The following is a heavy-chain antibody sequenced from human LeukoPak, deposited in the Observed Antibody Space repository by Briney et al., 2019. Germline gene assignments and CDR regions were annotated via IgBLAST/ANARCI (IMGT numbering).Heavy chain of an antibody. J-gene: IGHJ3*02. D-gene: IGHD3-22*01. CDR1: GFTFSSFY. V-gene: IGHV3-21*01. Sequence: GGSLRLSCAASGFTFSSFYLNWVRQAPGKGLEWVSSISSSSSYIYYADSVKGRFTISRDNAKNSLYLQMNSLRAEDTAVYYCARDPNYYDSKRDAFDIWGQGTMVTVSS. CDR3: ARDPNYYDSKRDAFDI. CDR2: ISSSSSYI.